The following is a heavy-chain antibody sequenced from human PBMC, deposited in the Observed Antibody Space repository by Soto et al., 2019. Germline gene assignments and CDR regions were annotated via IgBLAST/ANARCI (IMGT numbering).Heavy chain of an antibody. D-gene: IGHD3-10*01. CDR2: FDPEDGET. V-gene: IGHV1-24*01. CDR3: ATAGGYGSGSYPTDYYYYMDF. J-gene: IGHJ6*03. CDR1: GYTLTELS. Sequence: GASVKVSCKVSGYTLTELSMHWVRQAPGKGLEWMGGFDPEDGETIYAQKFQGRVTMTEDTSTDTAYMELSSLRSEDTAVYYCATAGGYGSGSYPTDYYYYMDFWGKGTTVTVSS.